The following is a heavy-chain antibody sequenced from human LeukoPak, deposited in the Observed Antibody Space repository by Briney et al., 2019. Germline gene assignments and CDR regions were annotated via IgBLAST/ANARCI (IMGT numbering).Heavy chain of an antibody. Sequence: SVKVSCKASGGTFSSYAISWVGQAPGQGREWMGGSIPILNLANYAQKFQGRVTITADISTSTVYMELSSLKSEDTAVYYCSRNWDDTAMTYWGQGTLVTVSS. V-gene: IGHV1-69*04. J-gene: IGHJ4*02. CDR1: GGTFSSYA. CDR2: SIPILNLA. D-gene: IGHD5-18*01. CDR3: SRNWDDTAMTY.